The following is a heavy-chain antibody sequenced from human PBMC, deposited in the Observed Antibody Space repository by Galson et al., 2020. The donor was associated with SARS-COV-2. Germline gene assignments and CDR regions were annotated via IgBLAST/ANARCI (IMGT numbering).Heavy chain of an antibody. J-gene: IGHJ5*02. CDR3: ARAPVGRNWFDP. V-gene: IGHV4-59*01. Sequence: SETLSLTCTVSGGSINNYWSWIRQPPGKGLEWIGYIYYSGSTNYNPSLKSRVTISVDTSKNQFSLKLSSVTAADTAVYYCARAPVGRNWFDPWGQGTLVTVSS. CDR1: GGSINNY. D-gene: IGHD1-26*01. CDR2: IYYSGST.